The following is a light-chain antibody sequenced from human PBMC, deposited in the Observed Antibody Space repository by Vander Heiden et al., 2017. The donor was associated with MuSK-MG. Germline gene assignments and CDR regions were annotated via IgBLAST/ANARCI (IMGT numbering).Light chain of an antibody. Sequence: QSALTQPRSVSGSPGQSVSISCTGTSSDVGGYNYVSWYQLNPGTAPKLLIYDVNKRPSGVPDRFSGSKAGNTASLTISGLQAEDEADYYCCSYASGYSLVFGGGTKLTVL. CDR1: SSDVGGYNY. CDR3: CSYASGYSLV. CDR2: DVN. V-gene: IGLV2-11*01. J-gene: IGLJ3*02.